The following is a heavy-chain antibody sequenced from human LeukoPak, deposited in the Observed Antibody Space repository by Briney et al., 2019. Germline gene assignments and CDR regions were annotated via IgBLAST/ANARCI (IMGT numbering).Heavy chain of an antibody. CDR1: GGSISSYD. CDR2: IYYSGST. J-gene: IGHJ4*02. Sequence: SETLSLTCTVSGGSISSYDWSWIRQPPGKGLEWIGYIYYSGSTNYNPSLKSRVTISVDTSKNQFSLKLSSVSAADTAVYYCARSVGEKTPFDYWGQGTLVTVSS. V-gene: IGHV4-59*01. CDR3: ARSVGEKTPFDY. D-gene: IGHD3-10*01.